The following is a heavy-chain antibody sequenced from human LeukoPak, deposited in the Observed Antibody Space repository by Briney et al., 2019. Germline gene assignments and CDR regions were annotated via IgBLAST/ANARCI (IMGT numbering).Heavy chain of an antibody. Sequence: ASVKVSCKASGCTFTSYGISWVRQAPGQGLEWMGWISAYNGNTNYAQKLQGRVTMTTDTSTSTAYMELRSLRSEDTAVYYCARPGSPHYDSSGYSNLDYWGQGTLVTVSS. J-gene: IGHJ4*02. CDR1: GCTFTSYG. V-gene: IGHV1-18*01. CDR3: ARPGSPHYDSSGYSNLDY. D-gene: IGHD3-22*01. CDR2: ISAYNGNT.